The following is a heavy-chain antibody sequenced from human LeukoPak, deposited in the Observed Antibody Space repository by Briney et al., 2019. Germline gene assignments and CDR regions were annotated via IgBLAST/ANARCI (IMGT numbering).Heavy chain of an antibody. CDR3: ARVGYCSSTSCYVGHD. Sequence: GGSLRLSCAASGFTFSSYWMSWVRQAPGKGLEWVANIKQDGSEKYYVDSVKGRFTISRDNAKNTLYLQMNSLRAEDTAVYYCARVGYCSSTSCYVGHDWGQGTLVTVSS. J-gene: IGHJ4*02. CDR2: IKQDGSEK. D-gene: IGHD2-2*01. V-gene: IGHV3-7*01. CDR1: GFTFSSYW.